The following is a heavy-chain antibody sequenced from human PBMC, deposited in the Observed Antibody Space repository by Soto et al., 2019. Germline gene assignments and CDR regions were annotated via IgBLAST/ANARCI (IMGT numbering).Heavy chain of an antibody. CDR2: IYYSGST. V-gene: IGHV4-30-4*08. J-gene: IGHJ4*02. Sequence: PSETLSLTCTVSGGSISSGGYYWSWIRQHPGKGLEWIGNIYYSGSTYYNPSLKSRVTISVDTSKNQFSLKLSSVTAADTAVYYCASRHSSPYFDYWGQGTLVTVSS. CDR3: ASRHSSPYFDY. D-gene: IGHD6-13*01. CDR1: GGSISSGGYY.